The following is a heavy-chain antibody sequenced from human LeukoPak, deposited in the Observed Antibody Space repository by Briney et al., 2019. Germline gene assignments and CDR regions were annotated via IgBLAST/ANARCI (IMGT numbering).Heavy chain of an antibody. CDR3: ARGPNSNWSGLDF. CDR2: ISPTGSTT. D-gene: IGHD6-6*01. Sequence: GGSLRLSCAASGFTVSSNFMSWVRQAPGKGLVWVSRISPTGSTTSYADSVKGRFTVSRDNAKNTLYLQVNNLRAEDTAVYYCARGPNSNWSGLDFWGQGTLLTVSS. J-gene: IGHJ4*02. V-gene: IGHV3-74*01. CDR1: GFTVSSNF.